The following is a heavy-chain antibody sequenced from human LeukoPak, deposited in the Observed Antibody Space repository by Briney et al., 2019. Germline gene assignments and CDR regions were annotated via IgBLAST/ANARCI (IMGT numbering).Heavy chain of an antibody. CDR2: ISPSGGST. V-gene: IGHV1-46*01. Sequence: ASVKVSCKAFGYTFTSNYMHWVRQAPGQGPEWMGVISPSGGSTTYAQKFQGRVTLTRDMSTSTDYLELSSLRSEDTAVYYCARGEWELKAFDIWGQGTMVTVSS. CDR1: GYTFTSNY. J-gene: IGHJ3*02. CDR3: ARGEWELKAFDI. D-gene: IGHD1-26*01.